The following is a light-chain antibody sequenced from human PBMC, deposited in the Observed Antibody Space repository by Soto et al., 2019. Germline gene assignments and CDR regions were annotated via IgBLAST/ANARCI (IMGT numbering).Light chain of an antibody. Sequence: DIQMTQSPSTLSASVGDRVTITCRASQSISSWLAWYQQKPGKAPKPLIYDASSLDSGVPSRFSGSGSATEFTLTISSLQPDDFATYYCQQYSTYPWTFGQGTKGDIK. CDR1: QSISSW. CDR3: QQYSTYPWT. CDR2: DAS. J-gene: IGKJ1*01. V-gene: IGKV1-5*01.